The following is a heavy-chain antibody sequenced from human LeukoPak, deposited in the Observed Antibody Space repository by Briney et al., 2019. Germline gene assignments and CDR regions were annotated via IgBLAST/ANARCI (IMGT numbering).Heavy chain of an antibody. V-gene: IGHV3-30*02. CDR3: AKVWVDSSSWYADYYYYKDV. D-gene: IGHD6-13*01. CDR2: IRYDGSNK. Sequence: GGSLRLSCAASGFTFSSYGMHWVRQAPGKGLEWVAFIRYDGSNKYYADSVKGRFTISRDNSKNTLYLQMNSLRAEDTAAYYCAKVWVDSSSWYADYYYYKDVWGKGTTVTVSS. CDR1: GFTFSSYG. J-gene: IGHJ6*03.